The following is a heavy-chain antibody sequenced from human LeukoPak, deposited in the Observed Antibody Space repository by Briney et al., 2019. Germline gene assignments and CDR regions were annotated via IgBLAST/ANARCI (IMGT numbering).Heavy chain of an antibody. J-gene: IGHJ3*02. V-gene: IGHV1-69*05. D-gene: IGHD4-11*01. CDR2: IIPIFGTA. Sequence: ASVKVSCKASGGTFSSYAISWVRQAPGQGLEWMGGIIPIFGTANYAQKFQGRVTITTDESTSTAYMELSSLRSEDTAVYYCAVGTTVAPDAFDIWGQGTMVTVSS. CDR1: GGTFSSYA. CDR3: AVGTTVAPDAFDI.